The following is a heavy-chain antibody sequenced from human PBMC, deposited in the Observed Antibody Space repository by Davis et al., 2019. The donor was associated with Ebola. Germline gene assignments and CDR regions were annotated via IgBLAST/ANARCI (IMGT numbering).Heavy chain of an antibody. CDR1: GFTFSSYW. J-gene: IGHJ4*02. CDR2: IKQYGSEK. D-gene: IGHD2-15*01. CDR3: ARELEGIST. Sequence: GESLKISCAASGFTFSSYWMSWVRQAPGKGLEWVANIKQYGSEKYYVDSVKGRFTISRDNAKNSLYLQMNSLRAEDTAVYYCARELEGISTWGQGTLVTVSS. V-gene: IGHV3-7*01.